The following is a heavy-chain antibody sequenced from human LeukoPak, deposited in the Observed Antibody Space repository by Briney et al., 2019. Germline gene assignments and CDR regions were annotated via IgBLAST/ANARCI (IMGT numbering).Heavy chain of an antibody. Sequence: SETLSLTCTVSGGSLSAYYWSWIRQPPGEGLELIGYMYDSGSTNYNPSLKSRVTISVETSKNQFSLRLSAVTAADTAVYYCARHGGSYTFDLWGQGVLVTVSS. J-gene: IGHJ4*02. V-gene: IGHV4-59*01. CDR3: ARHGGSYTFDL. CDR1: GGSLSAYY. CDR2: MYDSGST. D-gene: IGHD1-26*01.